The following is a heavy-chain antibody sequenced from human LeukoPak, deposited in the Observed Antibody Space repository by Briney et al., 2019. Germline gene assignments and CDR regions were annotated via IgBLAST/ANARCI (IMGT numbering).Heavy chain of an antibody. CDR3: ASEMKRGY. CDR2: ISSGSSNI. CDR1: GFTFSSYI. Sequence: GGSLRLSCAASGFTFSSYITNWVRQAPGKGLEWVSSISSGSSNIYYGDSVKGRFTISRDNAKNSLYLQMNSLRAEDTAVYYCASEMKRGYWGQGTLVTVSP. J-gene: IGHJ4*02. V-gene: IGHV3-21*01. D-gene: IGHD5-24*01.